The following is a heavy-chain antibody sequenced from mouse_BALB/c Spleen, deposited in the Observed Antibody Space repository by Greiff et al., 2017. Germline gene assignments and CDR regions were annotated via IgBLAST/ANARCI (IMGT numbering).Heavy chain of an antibody. J-gene: IGHJ4*01. CDR1: GFTFSSYA. D-gene: IGHD1-1*01. Sequence: EVMLVESGGGLVKPGGSLKLSCAASGFTFSSYAMSWVRQSPEKRLEWVAEISSGGSYTYYPDTVTGRFTISRDNAKNTLYLEMSSLRSEDTAMYYCARDTVVAPYAMDYWGQGTSVTGSS. V-gene: IGHV5-9-4*01. CDR2: ISSGGSYT. CDR3: ARDTVVAPYAMDY.